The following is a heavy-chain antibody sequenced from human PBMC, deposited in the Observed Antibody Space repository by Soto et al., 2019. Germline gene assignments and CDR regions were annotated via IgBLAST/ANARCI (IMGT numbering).Heavy chain of an antibody. V-gene: IGHV3-7*01. CDR1: GFTFSSYW. CDR2: IRQDGSAK. CDR3: ARGPDYDVWSGNYRGPFAS. J-gene: IGHJ4*02. D-gene: IGHD3-3*01. Sequence: GGSLRLSCADSGFTFSSYWMTWVRQAPGKGLEWVATIRQDGSAKYYVESLKGRFTISRDNAKKSLDLQMNSLRAEDTAVYYCARGPDYDVWSGNYRGPFASWGQGTLVTVSS.